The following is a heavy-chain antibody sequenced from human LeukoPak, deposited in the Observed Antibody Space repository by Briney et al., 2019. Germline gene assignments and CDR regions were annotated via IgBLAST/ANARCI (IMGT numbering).Heavy chain of an antibody. CDR2: VNPSGGIT. V-gene: IGHV1-46*01. CDR3: ARGYHGPDY. D-gene: IGHD1-14*01. J-gene: IGHJ4*02. CDR1: GYTFTSYY. Sequence: ASVKVSCKASGYTFTSYYIHWVRQAPGQGLEWMGIVNPSGGITTYAQKFQGRVTMTRDTSTSTVYMELSSLRSEDTAVYYCARGYHGPDYWGQGTLVTVSS.